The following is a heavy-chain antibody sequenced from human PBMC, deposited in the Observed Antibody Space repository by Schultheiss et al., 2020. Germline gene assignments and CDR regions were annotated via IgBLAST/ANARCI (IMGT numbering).Heavy chain of an antibody. CDR1: GYSISSGYY. D-gene: IGHD2-21*02. V-gene: IGHV4-38-2*01. CDR3: ARAVVVVTGPHFDY. J-gene: IGHJ4*02. CDR2: IHHSGST. Sequence: SQTLSLTCAVSGYSISSGYYWGWIRQPPGKGLEWIGEIHHSGSTYYNPSLKSRITMSVDTSKNQFSLKLSSVTAADTAVYYCARAVVVVTGPHFDYWGQGTLVTVSS.